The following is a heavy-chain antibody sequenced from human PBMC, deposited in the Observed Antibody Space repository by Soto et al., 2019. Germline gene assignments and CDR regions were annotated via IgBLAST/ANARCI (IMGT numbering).Heavy chain of an antibody. V-gene: IGHV4-30-2*01. CDR3: ARGWGYYYDSSGLYYRFGY. J-gene: IGHJ4*02. CDR2: IYHSGST. Sequence: VTCAVVCVSSSGRGYCWSWIRKTPGKGLEWIGYIYHSGSTYYNPSLKSRVTISVDRSKNQFSLKLSSVTAADTAVYYCARGWGYYYDSSGLYYRFGYWGQGNLGTVPS. D-gene: IGHD3-22*01. CDR1: CVSSSGRGYC.